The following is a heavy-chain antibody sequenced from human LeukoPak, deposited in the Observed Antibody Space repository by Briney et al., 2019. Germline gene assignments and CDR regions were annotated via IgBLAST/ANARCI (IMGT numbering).Heavy chain of an antibody. CDR2: ISAYNGNT. Sequence: ASVKVSCKASGYTFTTYGISWVRQAPGQGLEWMGWISAYNGNTNYAQKLQGRVTMTTDTSTSTAYMELRSLTSDDTAVYYCARYFSGTYWDYFDYWGQGTLVTVSS. CDR3: ARYFSGTYWDYFDY. D-gene: IGHD1-26*01. V-gene: IGHV1-18*01. J-gene: IGHJ4*02. CDR1: GYTFTTYG.